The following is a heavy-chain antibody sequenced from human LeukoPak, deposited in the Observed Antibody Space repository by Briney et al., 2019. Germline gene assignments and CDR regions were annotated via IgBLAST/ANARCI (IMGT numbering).Heavy chain of an antibody. CDR1: GDSVSSNSAA. CDR2: TYYRSKWYN. D-gene: IGHD6-19*01. Sequence: SQTLSLTCAISGDSVSSNSAAWNWIRQSPSRGLEWLGRTYYRSKWYNDYAVSVKSRMIINPDTSKNQFSLQLNSATPEDTAVYYCARGGSGITVSLFAYWGQGTLVTVSS. CDR3: ARGGSGITVSLFAY. V-gene: IGHV6-1*01. J-gene: IGHJ4*02.